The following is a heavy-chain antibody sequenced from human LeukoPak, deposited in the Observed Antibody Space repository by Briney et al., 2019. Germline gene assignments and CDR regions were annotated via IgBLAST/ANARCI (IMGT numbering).Heavy chain of an antibody. CDR2: IYYSGST. Sequence: SETLSLTCTVSGGSITSGGYYWSWIRQHPGKGLEWIGYIYYSGSTYCNPSLKSRVTISVDTSKNQFSLKLSSVTAADTAVYYCARGYDSSGYYHNWFDPWGQGTLVTVSS. J-gene: IGHJ5*02. V-gene: IGHV4-31*03. CDR3: ARGYDSSGYYHNWFDP. CDR1: GGSITSGGYY. D-gene: IGHD3-22*01.